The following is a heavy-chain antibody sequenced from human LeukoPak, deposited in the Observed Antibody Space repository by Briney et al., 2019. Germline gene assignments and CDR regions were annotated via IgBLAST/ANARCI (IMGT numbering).Heavy chain of an antibody. D-gene: IGHD2-8*02. J-gene: IGHJ6*02. CDR2: IWYDGGNK. V-gene: IGHV3-33*01. CDR1: GFTFNSYG. CDR3: ARVNTNYYVPVNYGMDV. Sequence: GGSLRLSCAASGFTFNSYGMHWVRQAPGKGLEWVALIWYDGGNKYYADSVKGRFTISRDNSQDTLYLQMNSLRAEDTAVYYCARVNTNYYVPVNYGMDVWGQGTTVTVSS.